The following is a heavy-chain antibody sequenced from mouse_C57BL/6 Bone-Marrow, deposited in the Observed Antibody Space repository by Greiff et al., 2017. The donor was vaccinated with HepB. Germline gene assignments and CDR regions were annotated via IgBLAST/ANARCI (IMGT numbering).Heavy chain of an antibody. J-gene: IGHJ3*01. CDR2: ISSGGSYT. Sequence: EVKVVESGGDLVKPGGSLKLSCAASGFTFSSYGMSWVRQTPDKRLEWVATISSGGSYTYYPDSVKGRFTISRDNAKNTLYLQMSSLKSEDTAMYYCARNWDVGGFAYWGQGTLVTVSA. CDR1: GFTFSSYG. D-gene: IGHD4-1*01. CDR3: ARNWDVGGFAY. V-gene: IGHV5-6*01.